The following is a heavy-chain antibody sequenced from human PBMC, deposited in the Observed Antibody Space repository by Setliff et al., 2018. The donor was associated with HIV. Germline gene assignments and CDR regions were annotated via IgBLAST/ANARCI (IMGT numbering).Heavy chain of an antibody. J-gene: IGHJ6*03. Sequence: SETLSLTCTVSGGFISSGDYSWSWIRQHPGKGLEWIGYIYYSGSTYYNPTLKSRVTISLDTNKNQFSLKLSAVTAADTAVYYCAREDLGSFGTYYYYYYMDVWGKGTTVTVSS. CDR3: AREDLGSFGTYYYYYYMDV. V-gene: IGHV4-31*03. CDR2: IYYSGST. D-gene: IGHD1-26*01. CDR1: GGFISSGDYS.